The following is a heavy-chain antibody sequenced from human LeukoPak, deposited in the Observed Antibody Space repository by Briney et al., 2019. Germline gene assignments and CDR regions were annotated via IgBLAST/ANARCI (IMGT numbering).Heavy chain of an antibody. CDR3: ARRVEPLAANTLAY. V-gene: IGHV3-53*01. D-gene: IGHD1-26*01. CDR2: PYSDGKK. CDR1: GFTVTTNY. Sequence: PGGSLRLSCAASGFTVTTNYMTWVRQAPGRVLEWVAAPYSDGKKKYADSVQGRSTISRASTNNTPTLDLNSWSPDDTPVYSCARRVEPLAANTLAYWGQGTLVAVSS. J-gene: IGHJ4*02.